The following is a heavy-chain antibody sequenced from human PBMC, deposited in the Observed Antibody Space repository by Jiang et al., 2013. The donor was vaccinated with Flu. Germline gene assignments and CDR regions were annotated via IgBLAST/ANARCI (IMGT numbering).Heavy chain of an antibody. CDR1: GYSFTSYW. D-gene: IGHD3-22*01. V-gene: IGHV5-51*01. CDR3: ARQSQYYYDSSGYYIY. J-gene: IGHJ4*02. Sequence: GAEVKKPGESLKISCKGSGYSFTSYWIGWVRQMPGKGLEWMGIIYPGDSDTRYSPSFQGQVTISADKSISTAYLQWSSLKASDTAMYYCARQSQYYYDSSGYYIYWGQGTLVTVSS. CDR2: IYPGDSDT.